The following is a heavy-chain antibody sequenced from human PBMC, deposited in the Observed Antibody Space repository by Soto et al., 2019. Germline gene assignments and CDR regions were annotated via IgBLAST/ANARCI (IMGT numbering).Heavy chain of an antibody. D-gene: IGHD3-10*01. CDR2: INPILSMS. Sequence: QVQLVQSGAEVKRPGSSVKVSCKASGDTFTFYSINWVRRAPGLGLEWMGRINPILSMSNYAQRFQGRVTMTADKSTSTAYMELSSLRSEDTAIYDCASSYGSGYRAFDYWGQGALVNVSS. CDR3: ASSYGSGYRAFDY. J-gene: IGHJ4*02. CDR1: GDTFTFYS. V-gene: IGHV1-69*02.